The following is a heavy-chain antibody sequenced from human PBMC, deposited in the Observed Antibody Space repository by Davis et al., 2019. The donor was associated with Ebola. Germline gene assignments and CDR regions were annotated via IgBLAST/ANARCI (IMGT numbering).Heavy chain of an antibody. CDR3: AKAGNLYESSAYYGS. Sequence: GESLKISCAASGFTFSGSAMHWVRQASGRGLEWVGRIRSKPNSYATEYAASVKGRFTISRDDSKNTAYLKMNSLKTEDTAVYYCAKAGNLYESSAYYGSWGQGTLVTVS. V-gene: IGHV3-73*01. J-gene: IGHJ5*02. D-gene: IGHD3-22*01. CDR1: GFTFSGSA. CDR2: IRSKPNSYAT.